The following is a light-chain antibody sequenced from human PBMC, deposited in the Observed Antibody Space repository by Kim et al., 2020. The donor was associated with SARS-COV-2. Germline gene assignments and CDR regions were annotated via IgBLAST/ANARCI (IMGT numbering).Light chain of an antibody. CDR3: LQHNTYPIT. J-gene: IGKJ5*01. V-gene: IGKV1-17*01. CDR2: GAS. Sequence: ASRGDRVTITCRASQEIRNELGWYQQNPGRAPKLLIYGASSLQSGFPSRFSGSGSGTEFTLTISSVQPEDFATYFCLQHNTYPITFGQGTRLEIK. CDR1: QEIRNE.